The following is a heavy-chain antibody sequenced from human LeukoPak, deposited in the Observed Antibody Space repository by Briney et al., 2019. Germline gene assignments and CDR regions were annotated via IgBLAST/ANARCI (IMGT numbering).Heavy chain of an antibody. Sequence: SETLSLTCTVSGGSISSYYWSWIRQPAGKGLEWIGRIYTSGSTNYNPSLKSRVTMSVDTSKNQFSQKLSSVTAADTAVYYCARRSIAAPFNWFDPWGQGTLVTVSS. D-gene: IGHD6-6*01. J-gene: IGHJ5*02. V-gene: IGHV4-4*07. CDR1: GGSISSYY. CDR3: ARRSIAAPFNWFDP. CDR2: IYTSGST.